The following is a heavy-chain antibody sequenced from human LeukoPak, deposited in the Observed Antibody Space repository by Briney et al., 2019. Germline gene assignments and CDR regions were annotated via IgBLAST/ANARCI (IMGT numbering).Heavy chain of an antibody. CDR2: INPNSGGT. V-gene: IGHV1-2*02. J-gene: IGHJ4*02. Sequence: ASVKVSCKASGYTFTGYYMYWVRPAPGQGLEWMGWINPNSGGTNYAQKFQGRATMTRDTSISTAYMELSRLRSDDTAVYYCATIRIAVAGTEDYWGQGTLVTVSS. CDR3: ATIRIAVAGTEDY. CDR1: GYTFTGYY. D-gene: IGHD6-19*01.